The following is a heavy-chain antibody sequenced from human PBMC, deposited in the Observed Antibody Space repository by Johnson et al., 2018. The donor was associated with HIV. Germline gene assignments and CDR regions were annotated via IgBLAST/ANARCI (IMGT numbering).Heavy chain of an antibody. V-gene: IGHV3-30*02. J-gene: IGHJ3*02. CDR2: IRYDGGNK. D-gene: IGHD4-17*01. CDR1: GFAFSSYG. Sequence: QVQLVESGGGVVQPGGSLRLSCVASGFAFSSYGMHWVRQAPGKGLEWVSFIRYDGGNKSYGDSVKGRFTISRDNSKNTLDVQMISLRAKDTAVYYCPKDNSYGDLRDAFDIWGQGTMVTVSS. CDR3: PKDNSYGDLRDAFDI.